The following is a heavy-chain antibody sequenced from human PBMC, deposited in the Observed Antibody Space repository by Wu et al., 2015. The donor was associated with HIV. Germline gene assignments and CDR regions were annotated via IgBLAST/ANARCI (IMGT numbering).Heavy chain of an antibody. J-gene: IGHJ4*02. Sequence: QVQLVQSGAEVKKPGASVKVSCKASGYTFTGYYMHWVQQAPGQGLEWMGWINPNSGGTNYAQKFQGRVTMTRDTSISTAYMELSRLRSDDTAVYYCARDFTASIYSSGYYHFDLLGPGNPGHRLL. CDR3: ARDFTASIYSSGYYHFDL. V-gene: IGHV1-2*02. CDR2: INPNSGGT. D-gene: IGHD3-22*01. CDR1: GYTFTGYY.